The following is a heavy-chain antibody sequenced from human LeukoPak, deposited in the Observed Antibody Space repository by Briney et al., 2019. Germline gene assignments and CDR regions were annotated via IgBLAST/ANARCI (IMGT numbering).Heavy chain of an antibody. CDR3: ARDGRGVQWDYYYYMDV. CDR1: GFTFSSYW. D-gene: IGHD1-26*01. J-gene: IGHJ6*03. CDR2: INSDGSST. Sequence: PGGSLRLSCAASGFTFSSYWMHWVRQAPGKGLVWVSRINSDGSSTSYADSVKGRFTISRDNAKNTLYLQMNSLRAEDTAVYYCARDGRGVQWDYYYYMDVWGKGTTVTVSS. V-gene: IGHV3-74*01.